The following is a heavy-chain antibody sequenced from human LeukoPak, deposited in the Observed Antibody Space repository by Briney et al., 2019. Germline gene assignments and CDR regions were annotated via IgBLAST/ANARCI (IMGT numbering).Heavy chain of an antibody. CDR2: ISSSSSYI. D-gene: IGHD5-24*01. J-gene: IGHJ4*02. V-gene: IGHV3-21*01. Sequence: GGSLRLSCAASGFNFDDYAMHWVRQAPGKGLEWVSSISSSSSYIYYADSVKGRFTISRDNAKNSLYLQMNSLRAEDTAVYYCARKGRDGYGFDYWGQGTLVTVSS. CDR1: GFNFDDYA. CDR3: ARKGRDGYGFDY.